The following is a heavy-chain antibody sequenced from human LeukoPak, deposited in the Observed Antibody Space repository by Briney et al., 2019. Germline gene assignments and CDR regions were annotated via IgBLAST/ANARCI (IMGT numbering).Heavy chain of an antibody. CDR1: GFTFSSYA. V-gene: IGHV3-23*01. J-gene: IGHJ3*02. CDR3: AKAFNRGYCSGGSCDGTAWVEARSAFDI. Sequence: PGGSLRLSCAASGFTFSSYAMSWVRQAPGKGLEWVSAISGSGGSTYYADSVKGRFTISSDNSKNTLYLQMNSLRAEDTAVYYCAKAFNRGYCSGGSCDGTAWVEARSAFDIWGQGTMVTVSS. D-gene: IGHD2-15*01. CDR2: ISGSGGST.